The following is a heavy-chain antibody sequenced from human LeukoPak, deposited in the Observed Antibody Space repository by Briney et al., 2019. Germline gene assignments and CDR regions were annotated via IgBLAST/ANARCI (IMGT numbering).Heavy chain of an antibody. J-gene: IGHJ4*02. D-gene: IGHD7-27*01. V-gene: IGHV3-48*03. CDR1: GFTFSSYE. Sequence: GGSLRLSCAASGFTFSSYEMNWVRQAPGKGLEWVSYISNSGSSIYYADSVKGRFTTSRDNAKSSLYLQMNSLRAEETAVYYCGRGHWGLDYWGQGALVTVSS. CDR2: ISNSGSSI. CDR3: GRGHWGLDY.